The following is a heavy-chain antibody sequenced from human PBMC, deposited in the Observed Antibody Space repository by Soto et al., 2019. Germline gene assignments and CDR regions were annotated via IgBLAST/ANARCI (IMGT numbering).Heavy chain of an antibody. CDR1: GFTVSRNY. Sequence: EVQLVESGGGLVQPGGSLRLSCAASGFTVSRNYMTWVRQAPGKGLEYVSAISSNGGSTYYANSVKGRFTISRDNSKNTLYLQMGSLRAEDMAVYYCARGFGWLDYWGQGTLVTVSS. J-gene: IGHJ4*02. CDR2: ISSNGGST. CDR3: ARGFGWLDY. D-gene: IGHD6-19*01. V-gene: IGHV3-64*01.